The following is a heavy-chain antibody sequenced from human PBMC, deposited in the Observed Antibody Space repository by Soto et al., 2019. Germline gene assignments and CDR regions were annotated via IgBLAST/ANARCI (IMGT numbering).Heavy chain of an antibody. D-gene: IGHD3-16*02. CDR3: ARGVIDLDY. Sequence: GWSLRLACASSVFSFTDYYMRWIRRAPGKGLEFVAHIDGRDSDIYYADSVRGRFTISRDNAKNSLHLQMNSLRAEDTAVYFCARGVIDLDYLGQGTPVTVSS. V-gene: IGHV3-11*01. J-gene: IGHJ4*02. CDR1: VFSFTDYY. CDR2: IDGRDSDI.